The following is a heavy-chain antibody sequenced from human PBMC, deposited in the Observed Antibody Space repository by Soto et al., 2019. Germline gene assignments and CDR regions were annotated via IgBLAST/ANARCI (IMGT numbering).Heavy chain of an antibody. V-gene: IGHV1-8*01. CDR1: GYTFTSYD. CDR2: MNPNSGNT. CDR3: ARATRGRGYSYGLLSYYYGMDV. Sequence: ASVKVSCKASGYTFTSYDINWVRQATGQGLEWMGWMNPNSGNTGYAQKFQGRVTMTRNTSISTAYMELSSLRSEDTAVYYCARATRGRGYSYGLLSYYYGMDVWGQGTTVTVS. D-gene: IGHD5-18*01. J-gene: IGHJ6*02.